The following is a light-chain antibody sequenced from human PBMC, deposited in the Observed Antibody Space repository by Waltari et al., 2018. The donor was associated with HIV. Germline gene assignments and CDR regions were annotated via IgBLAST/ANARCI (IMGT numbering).Light chain of an antibody. CDR1: QSVRSNH. J-gene: IGKJ3*01. CDR3: QQYTNSAFT. Sequence: DIVLTQSPGTLSLSPGERATLSCRASQSVRSNHLAWYQQKPGQAPRLLIYGAPTRATGIPDMFSGSGSGTDFSLTISRLEPEDFAVYYCQQYTNSAFTFGPATTVDIK. CDR2: GAP. V-gene: IGKV3-20*01.